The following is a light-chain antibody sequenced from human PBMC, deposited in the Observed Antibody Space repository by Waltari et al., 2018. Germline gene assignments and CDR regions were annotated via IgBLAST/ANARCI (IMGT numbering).Light chain of an antibody. Sequence: QSVLTQAPSASGTPGQSVVISCSGSGCNTGSDTVNWYQQVPGTAPILLIHLNTERPSGVPDRFSGSKSGTSASLAISGLQSEDEADYYCAAWDVSLNGVVFGGGTKVTVL. J-gene: IGLJ3*02. CDR1: GCNTGSDT. V-gene: IGLV1-44*01. CDR3: AAWDVSLNGVV. CDR2: LNT.